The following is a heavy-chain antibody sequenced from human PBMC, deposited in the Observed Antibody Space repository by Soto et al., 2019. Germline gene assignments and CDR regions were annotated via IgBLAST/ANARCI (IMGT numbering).Heavy chain of an antibody. CDR3: ATVLSAAFEI. CDR1: GITFSDYS. Sequence: PGGSLRLSCAVSGITFSDYSINWVRQAPGKGLEWVSGISGGTDTTYYADSVKGRFTTSRDNSKNTVYLQMNSLRAEDTALYYCATVLSAAFEIWGQGTMVTVSS. CDR2: ISGGTDTT. V-gene: IGHV3-23*01. J-gene: IGHJ3*02.